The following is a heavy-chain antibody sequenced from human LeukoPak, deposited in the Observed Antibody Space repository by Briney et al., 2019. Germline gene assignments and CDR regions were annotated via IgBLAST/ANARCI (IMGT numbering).Heavy chain of an antibody. CDR1: GGSISTDYW. CDR2: IYWNDDK. CDR3: AHRELWSGTGFDY. J-gene: IGHJ4*02. D-gene: IGHD3-3*01. Sequence: TLSLTCTVSGGSISTDYWSWIRQPPGKALEWLALIYWNDDKRYSPSLKSRLTITKDTSKNQVVLTMTNMDPVDTATYYCAHRELWSGTGFDYWGQGTLVTVSS. V-gene: IGHV2-5*01.